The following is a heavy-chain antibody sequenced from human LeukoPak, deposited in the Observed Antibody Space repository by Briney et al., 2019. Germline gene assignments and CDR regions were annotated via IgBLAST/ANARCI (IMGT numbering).Heavy chain of an antibody. D-gene: IGHD3-22*01. CDR3: VRGPEYYYDSSSGNY. J-gene: IGHJ4*02. V-gene: IGHV3-53*01. Sequence: GGSLRLSCAASGFTVSSNYMIWLRQAPGKGLEWVSVIYTGGTINYADSVEGRFTISRDNSKNTLYLQMNSLRAEDTAVYHCVRGPEYYYDSSSGNYWGQGTLVTVSS. CDR1: GFTVSSNY. CDR2: IYTGGTI.